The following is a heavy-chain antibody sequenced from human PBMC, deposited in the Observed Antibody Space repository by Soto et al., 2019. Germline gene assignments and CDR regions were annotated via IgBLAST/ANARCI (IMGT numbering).Heavy chain of an antibody. D-gene: IGHD3-10*01. CDR1: GGSISSYY. V-gene: IGHV4-59*01. CDR2: IYYSGST. Sequence: PSETLSLTCTVSGGSISSYYWSWIRQPPGKGLGWIGYIYYSGSTNYNPSLKSRVTISVDTSKNQFSLKLSSVTAADTAVYYCARRLLWFGEFYAFDIWGQGTMVTVSS. J-gene: IGHJ3*02. CDR3: ARRLLWFGEFYAFDI.